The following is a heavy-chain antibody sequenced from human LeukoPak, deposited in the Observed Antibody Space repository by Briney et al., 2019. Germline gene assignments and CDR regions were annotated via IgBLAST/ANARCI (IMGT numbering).Heavy chain of an antibody. CDR1: GFTFSSYA. CDR3: VKGQRYYDSSGYYSIEYFQH. D-gene: IGHD3-22*01. J-gene: IGHJ1*01. Sequence: GGSLRLSCSASGFTFSSYAMHWVRQAPGKGLEYVSAISSNRGSTYYADSVKGRFTISRDNSKNTLYLQMSSLRAEDTAVYYCVKGQRYYDSSGYYSIEYFQHWGQGTLVTVSS. CDR2: ISSNRGST. V-gene: IGHV3-64D*09.